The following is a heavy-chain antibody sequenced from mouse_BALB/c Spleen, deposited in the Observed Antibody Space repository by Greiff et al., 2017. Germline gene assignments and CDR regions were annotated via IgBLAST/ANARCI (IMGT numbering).Heavy chain of an antibody. CDR3: ARHGGDYDVDFAY. V-gene: IGHV5-6*01. Sequence: EVMLVESGGDLVKPGGSLKLSCAASGFTFSSYGMSWVRQTPDKRLEWVATISSGGSYTYYPDSVKGRFTISRDNAKNTLYLQMSSLKSEDTAMYYCARHGGDYDVDFAYWGQGTLVTVSA. J-gene: IGHJ3*01. CDR1: GFTFSSYG. CDR2: ISSGGSYT. D-gene: IGHD2-4*01.